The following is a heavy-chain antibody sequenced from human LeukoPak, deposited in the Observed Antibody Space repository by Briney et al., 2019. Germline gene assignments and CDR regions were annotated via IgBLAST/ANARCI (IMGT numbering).Heavy chain of an antibody. Sequence: PGGSLRLSCAASGFTFRNYWMSWVRQAPGTGLEWVANIKQDGSDRNYVTSVRGRFTISRDNAESSLYLQMNSLRVEDTAVYYYVRNLAVAGTCFDSWGQGTLVTVSS. J-gene: IGHJ4*02. CDR1: GFTFRNYW. D-gene: IGHD6-19*01. CDR2: IKQDGSDR. V-gene: IGHV3-7*03. CDR3: VRNLAVAGTCFDS.